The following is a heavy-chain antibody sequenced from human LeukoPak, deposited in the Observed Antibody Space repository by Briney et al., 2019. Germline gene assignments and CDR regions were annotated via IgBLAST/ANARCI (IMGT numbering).Heavy chain of an antibody. CDR2: IKPDGSEK. CDR1: GFTISSYW. Sequence: GGSLRLSCAASGFTISSYWMSWVRQAPGKGLEWVANIKPDGSEKYCVDSVKGRFTISRDNAKKSLYLQMNSLRAEDTAVYYCARGDFNDYGDYVDAFEIWGQGTMVTVSA. D-gene: IGHD4-17*01. CDR3: ARGDFNDYGDYVDAFEI. J-gene: IGHJ3*02. V-gene: IGHV3-7*01.